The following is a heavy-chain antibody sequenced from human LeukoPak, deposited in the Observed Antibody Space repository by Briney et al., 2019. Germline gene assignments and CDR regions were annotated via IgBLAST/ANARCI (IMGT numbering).Heavy chain of an antibody. CDR3: ARDRGPRGYSYGYL. Sequence: ASVKVSCTASGYTFTTYDINWVRQATGQGLEWMGWMNPNSGNTGYAQKFQGRVTITRNTSISTAYMELSRLRSDDTAVYYCARDRGPRGYSYGYLWGQGTLVTVSS. CDR1: GYTFTTYD. J-gene: IGHJ4*02. V-gene: IGHV1-8*03. CDR2: MNPNSGNT. D-gene: IGHD5-18*01.